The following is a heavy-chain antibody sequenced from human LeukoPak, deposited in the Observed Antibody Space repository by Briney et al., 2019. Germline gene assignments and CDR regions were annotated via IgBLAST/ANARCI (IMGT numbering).Heavy chain of an antibody. D-gene: IGHD3-10*01. Sequence: ASVMVSCKASGYTFTSYGISWVRQARGQGLEWMGWISAYNGNTNYAQKLQGRVTMTTDTSTSTAYMELRSLRSDDTAVYYCARGRLLWFGEFREPYYFDYWGQGTLVTVSS. CDR2: ISAYNGNT. CDR1: GYTFTSYG. J-gene: IGHJ4*02. V-gene: IGHV1-18*01. CDR3: ARGRLLWFGEFREPYYFDY.